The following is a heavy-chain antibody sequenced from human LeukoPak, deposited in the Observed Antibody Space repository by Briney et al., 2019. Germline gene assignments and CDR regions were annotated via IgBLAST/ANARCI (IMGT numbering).Heavy chain of an antibody. V-gene: IGHV3-48*04. CDR3: AKDRDILGAVYYFDY. CDR2: ISSSSSTI. CDR1: GFTFSSYS. D-gene: IGHD1-26*01. Sequence: GGSLRLSYAASGFTFSSYSMNWVRQAPGKGLEWGSYISSSSSTIYYADSVKGRFTISRHNAKNSLYLQMNSLRAEDTAVYYCAKDRDILGAVYYFDYWGQGTLVTVSS. J-gene: IGHJ4*02.